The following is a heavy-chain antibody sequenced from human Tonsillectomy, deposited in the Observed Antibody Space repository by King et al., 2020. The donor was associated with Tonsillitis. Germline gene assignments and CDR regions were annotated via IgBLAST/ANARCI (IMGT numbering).Heavy chain of an antibody. CDR2: ISWNSGRI. Sequence: VQLVESGGGLVQPGRSLRLSCAASGFTFDEYAMHWVRQAPGKGLEWVSGISWNSGRIGYADSVKGRFIISRDNAKNSLYLHMNRLRAEDTALYYCVKDRGFGNYYMDVWGRGTTVTVSS. D-gene: IGHD3-10*01. J-gene: IGHJ6*03. V-gene: IGHV3-9*01. CDR1: GFTFDEYA. CDR3: VKDRGFGNYYMDV.